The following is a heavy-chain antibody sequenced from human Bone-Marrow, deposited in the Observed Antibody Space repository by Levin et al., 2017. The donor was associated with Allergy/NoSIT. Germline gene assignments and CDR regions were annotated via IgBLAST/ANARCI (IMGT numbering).Heavy chain of an antibody. D-gene: IGHD5-18*01. CDR3: AKEADSYGRPFHS. CDR2: ISGSGDIT. Sequence: PGGSLRLSCEASGFTFSAFALSWVRQAPGKGLEWVSFISGSGDITHYTDSVKGRFTISRDNSKSTVFLQMNSLRAEDTATYYCAKEADSYGRPFHSWGQGTLVAVSS. J-gene: IGHJ4*02. V-gene: IGHV3-23*01. CDR1: GFTFSAFA.